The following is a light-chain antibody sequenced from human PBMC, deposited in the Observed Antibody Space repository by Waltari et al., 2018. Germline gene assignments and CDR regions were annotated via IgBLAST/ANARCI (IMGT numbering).Light chain of an antibody. CDR2: AVN. V-gene: IGLV2-11*01. CDR1: RSDVGRYNF. CDR3: CSYAGSYTYV. Sequence: QSALTQPPSVSGSPGQSVTISCTGTRSDVGRYNFVSWYQQHPDKAPQLLIYAVNKLPSGVPDRFSGSKSGNTASLTISGLQGEDEADYYCCSYAGSYTYVFGTGTKVTAL. J-gene: IGLJ1*01.